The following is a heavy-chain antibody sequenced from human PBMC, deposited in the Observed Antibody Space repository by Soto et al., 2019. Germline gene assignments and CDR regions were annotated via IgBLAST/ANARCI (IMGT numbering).Heavy chain of an antibody. D-gene: IGHD6-13*01. Sequence: ASVKVSCKASGYTFTSYGISWVRQAPGQGLEWMGWISAYNGNTNCAQKLQGRVTMTTDTSTSTAYMELRSLRSDDTAVYYCARDGPPFLSSSWYDYWGQGTLVTVSS. CDR1: GYTFTSYG. CDR3: ARDGPPFLSSSWYDY. CDR2: ISAYNGNT. J-gene: IGHJ4*02. V-gene: IGHV1-18*01.